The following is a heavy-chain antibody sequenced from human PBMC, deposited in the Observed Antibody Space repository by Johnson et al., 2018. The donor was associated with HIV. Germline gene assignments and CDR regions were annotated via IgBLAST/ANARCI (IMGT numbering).Heavy chain of an antibody. D-gene: IGHD6-19*01. Sequence: MLLVESGGGVVRPGGSLRLSCAASGFTFDDYGMSWVHQAPGKGLEWVSGINWNGGSRGYADSVNGRFTISRDNAKNSLYLQMNSLRAEDTAVYYCAKDEQWLNDAFDIWGQGTMVTVSS. J-gene: IGHJ3*02. V-gene: IGHV3-20*04. CDR2: INWNGGSR. CDR1: GFTFDDYG. CDR3: AKDEQWLNDAFDI.